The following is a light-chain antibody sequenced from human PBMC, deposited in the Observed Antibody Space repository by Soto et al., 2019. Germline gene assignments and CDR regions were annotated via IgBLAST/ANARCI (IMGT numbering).Light chain of an antibody. Sequence: EIGMTQSPATLSLSPGERATLSCRASQSVSSNLAWYQQKPGQAPRLLIYGASTRATGIPARFSGSGSGTEFTLTISSLQSEDFAVHYCQQYNNWPLTFGGGTMVDI. CDR2: GAS. V-gene: IGKV3-15*01. J-gene: IGKJ4*01. CDR3: QQYNNWPLT. CDR1: QSVSSN.